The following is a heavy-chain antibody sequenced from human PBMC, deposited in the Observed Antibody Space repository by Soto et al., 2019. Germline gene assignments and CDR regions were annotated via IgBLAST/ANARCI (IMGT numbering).Heavy chain of an antibody. Sequence: SETLSLTCTVSGGSISSYYWSWIRQPPGKGLEWIGYFYYSGSTSYNPSLKSRVTISVDTSKNQFSLKLSSVTAADTAVYYCAGGGWNLFDYWSQGTLVTVSS. J-gene: IGHJ4*02. CDR2: FYYSGST. CDR1: GGSISSYY. CDR3: AGGGWNLFDY. D-gene: IGHD6-19*01. V-gene: IGHV4-59*01.